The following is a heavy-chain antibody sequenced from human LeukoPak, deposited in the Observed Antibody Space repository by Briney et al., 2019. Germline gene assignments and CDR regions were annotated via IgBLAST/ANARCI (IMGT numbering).Heavy chain of an antibody. CDR1: GFTFSNYW. Sequence: GGSLRLSCAASGFTFSNYWMSWVRQAPGKGLEWVANIKQDGSEKYYVDSVKGRFPISRDNVKNSLYLQMNSLRAEDTAVYYCARARPHLTEDYYSYYGMDVWGQGTTVTVSS. CDR3: ARARPHLTEDYYSYYGMDV. J-gene: IGHJ6*02. D-gene: IGHD3-9*01. CDR2: IKQDGSEK. V-gene: IGHV3-7*01.